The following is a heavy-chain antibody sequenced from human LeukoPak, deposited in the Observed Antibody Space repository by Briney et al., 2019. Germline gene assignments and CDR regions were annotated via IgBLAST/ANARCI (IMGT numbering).Heavy chain of an antibody. CDR3: ARYCSSTSCYMGDDAFDI. Sequence: GASVKVSCKASGYTFTSYDINWVRQATGQGLEWMGWMNPNSGNTGYAQKIQGRVTITRNTSISTAYMELSSLRSEDTAVYYCARYCSSTSCYMGDDAFDIWGQGTMVTVSS. CDR1: GYTFTSYD. V-gene: IGHV1-8*03. J-gene: IGHJ3*02. D-gene: IGHD2-2*02. CDR2: MNPNSGNT.